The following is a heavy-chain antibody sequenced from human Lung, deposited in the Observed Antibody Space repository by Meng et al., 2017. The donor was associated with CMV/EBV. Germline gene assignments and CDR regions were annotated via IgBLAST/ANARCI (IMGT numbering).Heavy chain of an antibody. V-gene: IGHV4-59*01. CDR1: GGSISSYY. CDR2: IYYSGST. CDR3: ARVYSSSWSLPPGMDV. Sequence: SETLSLTCPVSGGSISSYYWSWIRQPPGKGLEWIGYIYYSGSTNYNPSPKSRVTISVDTSQNQFSLKPSSVTAADTAVYYCARVYSSSWSLPPGMDVWGQGTTVTVSS. D-gene: IGHD6-13*01. J-gene: IGHJ6*02.